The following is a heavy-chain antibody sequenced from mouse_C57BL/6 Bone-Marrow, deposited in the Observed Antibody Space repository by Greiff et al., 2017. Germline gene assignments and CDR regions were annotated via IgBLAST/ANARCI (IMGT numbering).Heavy chain of an antibody. D-gene: IGHD2-2*01. V-gene: IGHV1-18*01. J-gene: IGHJ3*01. Sequence: VQLQQSGPELVKPGASVKIPCKASGYTFTDYNMDWVKQSHGKSLEWIGDINPNNGGTIYNQKFKGKATLTVDKSSSTAYMELRSLTSEDTAVYYCARSRGYDGRGTPFAYWGQGTLVTVSA. CDR1: GYTFTDYN. CDR3: ARSRGYDGRGTPFAY. CDR2: INPNNGGT.